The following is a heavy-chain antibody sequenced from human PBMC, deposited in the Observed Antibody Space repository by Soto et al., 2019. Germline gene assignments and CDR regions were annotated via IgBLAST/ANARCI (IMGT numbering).Heavy chain of an antibody. V-gene: IGHV3-23*01. CDR2: ISPGADVS. Sequence: EVQLLESGGGLVQPGGSLRLSCAASGFTFSSFVMNWVRQAPGKGLEWVSTISPGADVSHYTDSVKGRFTISRDNSRRTLHLQMDSLRVEDAAVYFCVRRARTATTKWGAFDVWGQGTAVTVSS. D-gene: IGHD1-1*01. CDR1: GFTFSSFV. CDR3: VRRARTATTKWGAFDV. J-gene: IGHJ3*01.